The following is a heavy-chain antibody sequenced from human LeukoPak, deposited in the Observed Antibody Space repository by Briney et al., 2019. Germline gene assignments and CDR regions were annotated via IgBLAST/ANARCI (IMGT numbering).Heavy chain of an antibody. CDR3: ARDGWYSRSPIYYFDY. Sequence: GRSLRLSCAASGFAFSIYGMHWVRLAPGKGLEWVAVTWYDGSNKYYADSVKGRYTISRDNSKNTLYLQMNSLRAEDTAVYYCARDGWYSRSPIYYFDYWGQGTLVTVSS. V-gene: IGHV3-33*01. J-gene: IGHJ4*02. D-gene: IGHD6-13*01. CDR1: GFAFSIYG. CDR2: TWYDGSNK.